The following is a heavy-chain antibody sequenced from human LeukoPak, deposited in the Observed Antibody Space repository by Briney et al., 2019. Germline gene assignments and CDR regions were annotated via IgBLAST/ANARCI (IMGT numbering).Heavy chain of an antibody. V-gene: IGHV4-39*01. CDR3: ARQGLTYYDILTGYRRSYFDY. CDR1: GGSISSSSYY. J-gene: IGHJ4*02. CDR2: IYYSGST. Sequence: SETLSLTCTVSGGSISSSSYYRGWIRQPPGKGLEWIGSIYYSGSTYYNPSLKSRVTISVDTSKNQFSLKLSSVTAADTAVYYCARQGLTYYDILTGYRRSYFDYWGQGTLVTVSS. D-gene: IGHD3-9*01.